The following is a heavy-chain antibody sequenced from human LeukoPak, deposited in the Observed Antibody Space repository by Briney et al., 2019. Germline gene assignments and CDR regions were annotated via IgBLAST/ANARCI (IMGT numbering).Heavy chain of an antibody. D-gene: IGHD2-21*02. J-gene: IGHJ3*02. CDR1: GGSISSSSYY. CDR3: ARVGHIVVVTATRGAFDI. V-gene: IGHV4-39*07. Sequence: PSETLSLTCTVSGGSISSSSYYWGWIRQPPGKGLEWIGSIYYSGSTYYNPSLKSRVTISVDTSKNQFSLKLSSVTAADTAVYYCARVGHIVVVTATRGAFDIWGQGTMVTVSS. CDR2: IYYSGST.